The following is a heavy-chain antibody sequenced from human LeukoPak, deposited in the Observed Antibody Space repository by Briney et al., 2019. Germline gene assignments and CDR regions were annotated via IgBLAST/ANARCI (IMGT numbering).Heavy chain of an antibody. CDR2: IYYSGST. V-gene: IGHV4-61*01. CDR1: GGSISSSSYY. Sequence: SETLSLTCTVSGGSISSSSYYWGWIRQPPGKGLEWIGYIYYSGSTNYNPSLKSRVTISVDTSKNQFSLKLSSVTAADTAVYYCARDAAGTWDNWFDPWGQGTLVTVSS. D-gene: IGHD6-13*01. J-gene: IGHJ5*02. CDR3: ARDAAGTWDNWFDP.